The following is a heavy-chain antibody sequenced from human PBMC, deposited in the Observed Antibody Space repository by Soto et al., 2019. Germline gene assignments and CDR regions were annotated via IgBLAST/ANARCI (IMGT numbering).Heavy chain of an antibody. CDR2: IWYDGSNK. V-gene: IGHV3-33*01. D-gene: IGHD6-19*01. CDR3: ARDQGSGQDFDY. CDR1: GFTFSSYG. Sequence: GGSLRLSCAASGFTFSSYGMHWVRQAPGKGLEWVAVIWYDGSNKYYADSVKGRFTISRDNSKNTLYLQMNSLRAEDTAVYYCARDQGSGQDFDYWGQGTLVTVSS. J-gene: IGHJ4*02.